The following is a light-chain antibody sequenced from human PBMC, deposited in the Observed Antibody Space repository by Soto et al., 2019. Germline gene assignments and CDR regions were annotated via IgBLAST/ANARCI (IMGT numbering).Light chain of an antibody. CDR1: QGISSY. V-gene: IGKV1-9*01. J-gene: IGKJ1*01. Sequence: DIQLHKSRSFLSASVGERVPITCPASQGISSYLAWYQQKPGKANKLLISTASTLQSGVPSRFSGSGSGTEFTLTISSLQPEEFATYYCQKYNSYSWAVGQGTKVDI. CDR2: TAS. CDR3: QKYNSYSWA.